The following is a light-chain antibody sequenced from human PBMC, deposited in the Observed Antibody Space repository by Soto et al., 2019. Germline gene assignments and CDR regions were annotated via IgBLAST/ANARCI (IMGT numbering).Light chain of an antibody. CDR2: GAS. CDR1: QSVSSY. Sequence: EIVLTQSPATLSLSPGERATLSCRASQSVSSYLAWYQQRPGQAPRLLIYGASNRATGIPARFSGSGSGTDFTLTISSLEAEDFAVYYCQQRTDWSMTFGQGKRLEIK. J-gene: IGKJ5*01. CDR3: QQRTDWSMT. V-gene: IGKV3-11*01.